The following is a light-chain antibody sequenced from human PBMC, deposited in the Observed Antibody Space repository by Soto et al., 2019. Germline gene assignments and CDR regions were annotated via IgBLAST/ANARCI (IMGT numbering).Light chain of an antibody. CDR3: CSYTSSSTYV. V-gene: IGLV2-18*02. Sequence: QSALTQPPSVSGSPGQSVTISCTGTSSDVGSYNRVSWYQQPPGTAPKLMIYEVSNRPSGVPDRFSGSKSGNTASLTISGLQPEDEADYYCCSYTSSSTYVFGTGTKVTVL. J-gene: IGLJ1*01. CDR2: EVS. CDR1: SSDVGSYNR.